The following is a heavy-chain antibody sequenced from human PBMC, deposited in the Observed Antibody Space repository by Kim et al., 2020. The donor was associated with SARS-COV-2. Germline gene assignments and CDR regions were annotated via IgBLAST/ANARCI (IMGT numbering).Heavy chain of an antibody. CDR3: STVGQTSNTGFLHH. V-gene: IGHV3-15*01. Sequence: GGSLRLSCAASGFIFSNAFMNWVRHTPGKGLEWVGRIKTKTYGATADYAASVKGRFTISRDDSKNMLYLQMSGLKTEDTALYYCSTVGQTSNTGFLHHWGQGTPVTVSS. D-gene: IGHD5-12*01. CDR1: GFIFSNAF. J-gene: IGHJ1*01. CDR2: IKTKTYGATA.